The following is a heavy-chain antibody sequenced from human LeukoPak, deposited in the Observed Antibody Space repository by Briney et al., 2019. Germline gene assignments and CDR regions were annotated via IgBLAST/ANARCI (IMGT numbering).Heavy chain of an antibody. CDR3: AKDEYYYDSSGYYYD. CDR2: ISGSGGST. V-gene: IGHV3-23*01. J-gene: IGHJ4*02. CDR1: GFTFDNYA. D-gene: IGHD3-22*01. Sequence: GGSLRLSCAGSGFTFDNYALAWVRQAPGKGLEWVSAISGSGGSTYYADSVKGRFTISRDNSKNTLYLQMNSLRAEDTAVYYCAKDEYYYDSSGYYYDWGQGTLVTVSS.